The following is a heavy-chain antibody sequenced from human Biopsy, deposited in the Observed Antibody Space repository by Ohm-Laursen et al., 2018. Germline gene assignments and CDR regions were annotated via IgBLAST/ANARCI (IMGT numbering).Heavy chain of an antibody. CDR3: ATGPYYDTRFYYNVRPFDF. V-gene: IGHV1-24*01. CDR2: FDREERKT. J-gene: IGHJ4*02. D-gene: IGHD3-10*01. Sequence: ASSVKVSCKVSGYTLTELSIHWVRQTGGKGLEWMGGFDREERKTVYAEKFQGRVTMTEDTSTDTVYMEVTSLRSDDTAVYYCATGPYYDTRFYYNVRPFDFWGQGTLVNVSS. CDR1: GYTLTELS.